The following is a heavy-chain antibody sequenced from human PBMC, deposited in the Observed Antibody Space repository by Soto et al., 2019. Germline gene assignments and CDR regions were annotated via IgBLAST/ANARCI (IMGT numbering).Heavy chain of an antibody. CDR1: AFPFTGYE. CDR3: ASLLTTVRLRATDGRVV. J-gene: IGHJ6*02. Sequence: SLRLGCAGSAFPFTGYEMKWVRHASVNELEWVAYISPSAATTSYADSVKCRFTISRDDAKHSLYLQMNSLRAEDTAVYYCASLLTTVRLRATDGRVVWAHGISVHVS. CDR2: ISPSAATT. D-gene: IGHD4-4*01. V-gene: IGHV3-48*03.